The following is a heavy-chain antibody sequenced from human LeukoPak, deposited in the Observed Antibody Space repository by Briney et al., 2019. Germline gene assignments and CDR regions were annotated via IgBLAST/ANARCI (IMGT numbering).Heavy chain of an antibody. D-gene: IGHD3-22*01. J-gene: IGHJ4*02. CDR2: MNPNSGNA. V-gene: IGHV1-8*01. CDR1: GYTFTSYD. CDR3: VSGYYDSSGYNDY. Sequence: GASVKVSCKASGYTFTSYDINWVRQATGQGLEWMGWMNPNSGNAGYAQKFQGRVTMTRNTSISTAYMELSSLRSEDTAVYYCVSGYYDSSGYNDYWGQGTLVTVSS.